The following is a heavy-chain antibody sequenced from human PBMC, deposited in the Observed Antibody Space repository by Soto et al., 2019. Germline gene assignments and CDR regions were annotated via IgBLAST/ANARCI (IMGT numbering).Heavy chain of an antibody. CDR2: INSDGSST. Sequence: EVQLVESGGGLVQPGGSLRLSCAASGFTFSSYWMHWVRQAPGNGLVWVSRINSDGSSTSYADSVKGRFTISRDNAKNTLYLQMNSLRAEDTAVYYCARVLLIHDAFDIWGQGTMVTVSS. D-gene: IGHD3-16*01. CDR1: GFTFSSYW. V-gene: IGHV3-74*01. CDR3: ARVLLIHDAFDI. J-gene: IGHJ3*02.